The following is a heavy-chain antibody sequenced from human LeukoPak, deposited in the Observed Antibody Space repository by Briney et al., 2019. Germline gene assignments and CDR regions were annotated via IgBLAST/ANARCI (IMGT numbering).Heavy chain of an antibody. CDR1: GFTFSSYS. V-gene: IGHV3-21*04. CDR3: VRDFSTVTTAYLHH. J-gene: IGHJ1*01. D-gene: IGHD4-17*01. Sequence: GGSLRLSCAASGFTFSSYSMNWVRQAPGKGLEWVSSISSSSRHIYYADSVKGRFTIFRDNAKNSLFLQMDSLRVEDTAMYYCVRDFSTVTTAYLHHWGQGTLLTVSS. CDR2: ISSSSRHI.